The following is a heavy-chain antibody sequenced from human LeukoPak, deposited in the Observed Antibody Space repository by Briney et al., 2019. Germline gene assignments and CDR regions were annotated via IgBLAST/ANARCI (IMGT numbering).Heavy chain of an antibody. Sequence: ASVKVSCKASGGTFSSYAISWVRQAPGQGLEWMGGIIPIFGTANYAQKFQGRVTITADESTSTAYMELSSLRSEDTAVYYCARDTSNNYGKLIDSWGQGTLVTVSS. J-gene: IGHJ4*02. CDR1: GGTFSSYA. D-gene: IGHD5-18*01. CDR2: IIPIFGTA. CDR3: ARDTSNNYGKLIDS. V-gene: IGHV1-69*13.